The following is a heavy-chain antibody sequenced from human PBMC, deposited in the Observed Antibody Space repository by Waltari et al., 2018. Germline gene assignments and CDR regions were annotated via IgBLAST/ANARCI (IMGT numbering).Heavy chain of an antibody. CDR3: ARERESGVVGGMSDAFDV. D-gene: IGHD1-26*01. CDR2: IAEDGGQK. J-gene: IGHJ3*01. Sequence: QVQLVESGGGVVQPGRSLRLSCSASGFTFSRYSMHWVRQVPGKGLEWVALIAEDGGQKKNAASVKGRFTITRDNSKNTLSLQMNGLRPEDTAIYYCARERESGVVGGMSDAFDVWGPGTVVTVSS. V-gene: IGHV3-30*05. CDR1: GFTFSRYS.